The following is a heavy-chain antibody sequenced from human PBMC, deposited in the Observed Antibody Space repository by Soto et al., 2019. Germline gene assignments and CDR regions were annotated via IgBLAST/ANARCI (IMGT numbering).Heavy chain of an antibody. V-gene: IGHV1-3*01. CDR3: ARGGYFDSSNYLAY. Sequence: WVAVKVSCKASGDTLTSYGINWVRQAPGRGLEWMGWINPGNGNTKYSQQFQGRVIIDRDTSASTAYMELSSLRPEDTAVYYCARGGYFDSSNYLAYWGLGTLVTVSS. D-gene: IGHD3-22*01. CDR1: GDTLTSYG. CDR2: INPGNGNT. J-gene: IGHJ4*02.